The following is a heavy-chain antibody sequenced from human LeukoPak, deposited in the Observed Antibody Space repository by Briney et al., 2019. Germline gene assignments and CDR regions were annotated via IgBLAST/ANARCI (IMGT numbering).Heavy chain of an antibody. CDR2: INHSGST. V-gene: IGHV4-34*01. CDR3: ARGPGQYCSGGSCYPFDY. CDR1: GGSFSGYY. Sequence: PSETLSLTCAVYGGSFSGYYWSWIRQPPGKGLEGIGEINHSGSTNYNPSLKSRGIISVDTSNNQFSLKLSSVTAADTAAYYCARGPGQYCSGGSCYPFDYWGQGTLVTVSS. D-gene: IGHD2-15*01. J-gene: IGHJ4*02.